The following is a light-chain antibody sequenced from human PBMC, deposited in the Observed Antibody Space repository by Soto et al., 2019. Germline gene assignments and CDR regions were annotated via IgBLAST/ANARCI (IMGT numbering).Light chain of an antibody. Sequence: EIVLTQSPGTLSLSPGERATLSCRASQRISSIYLAWYQQKPGLAPRLLMYGTFIRASGIPDRFSGSGSGTDFTLAISRLEPEDFGVYYCQQYGSSLRTFGQGTKVEIK. CDR1: QRISSIY. J-gene: IGKJ1*01. CDR2: GTF. CDR3: QQYGSSLRT. V-gene: IGKV3-20*01.